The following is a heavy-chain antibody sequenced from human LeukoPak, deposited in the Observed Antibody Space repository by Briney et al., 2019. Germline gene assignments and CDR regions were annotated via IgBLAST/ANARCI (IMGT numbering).Heavy chain of an antibody. J-gene: IGHJ4*02. D-gene: IGHD2-21*02. CDR3: ARSVVVTAPLGY. CDR1: GYSISSGNY. CDR2: ISNSGST. V-gene: IGHV4-38-2*02. Sequence: SETLSLTCTVSGYSISSGNYWDWIRQPPGKGLEWIVYISNSGSTNYNPSLKSRVTISVDTSKNQFSLNLSSVTAADTAVYYCARSVVVTAPLGYWGQGILVTVSS.